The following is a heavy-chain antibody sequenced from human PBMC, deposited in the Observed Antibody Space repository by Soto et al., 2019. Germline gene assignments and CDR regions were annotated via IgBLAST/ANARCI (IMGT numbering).Heavy chain of an antibody. CDR3: AKAARHSGIVGQWVA. CDR1: GVTFSDYA. CDR2: LSDSGVTT. D-gene: IGHD6-25*01. V-gene: IGHV3-23*01. J-gene: IGHJ5*02. Sequence: PRGSLLLSCAASGVTFSDYAMAWVRQAPGKGLEWVSGLSDSGVTTHYADSVKGRFTISRDNSKNTLFLQMKSLRVADTAVYFCAKAARHSGIVGQWVAWSQG.